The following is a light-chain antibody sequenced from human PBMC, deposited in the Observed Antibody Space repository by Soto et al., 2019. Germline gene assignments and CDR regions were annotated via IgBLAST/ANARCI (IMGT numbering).Light chain of an antibody. J-gene: IGKJ1*01. V-gene: IGKV1-39*01. Sequence: DIQMTQSPSSLSASVGDRVTITCRASQSISSYLNWYQQKPGKAPKLLIYAASSLQSGVPPRFSGSGSGTDFPLTISSLQPEDFATYYCQQSYRTPRTFGQGTKVEIK. CDR3: QQSYRTPRT. CDR2: AAS. CDR1: QSISSY.